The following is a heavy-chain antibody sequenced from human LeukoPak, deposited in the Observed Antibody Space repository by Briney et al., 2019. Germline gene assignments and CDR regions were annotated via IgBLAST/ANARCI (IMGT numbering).Heavy chain of an antibody. CDR1: GYTFTSYD. D-gene: IGHD6-13*01. J-gene: IGHJ6*03. Sequence: ASVKVSCKASGYTFTSYDINWVRQATGQGLEWMGWMNPNSGNTGYAQKFQGRVTMTRNTSISTAYMELSSLRSEDTAVYYCARFGSSWYRARKNYYYYYMDVWGKGTTVTISS. V-gene: IGHV1-8*01. CDR3: ARFGSSWYRARKNYYYYYMDV. CDR2: MNPNSGNT.